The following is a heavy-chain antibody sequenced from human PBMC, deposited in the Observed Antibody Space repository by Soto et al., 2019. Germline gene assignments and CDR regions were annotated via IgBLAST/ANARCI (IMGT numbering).Heavy chain of an antibody. Sequence: PGGSLRLSCGASGFTFTAFAMTWVRQAPGKGLEWVSGITGSGGNTYYADSVKGRFTISRDNSKNTPYLQMNTLRAEDTATYYCVKNREGIAAAGSLDFWGQGTPVTVSS. CDR1: GFTFTAFA. J-gene: IGHJ4*02. V-gene: IGHV3-23*01. CDR2: ITGSGGNT. CDR3: VKNREGIAAAGSLDF. D-gene: IGHD6-13*01.